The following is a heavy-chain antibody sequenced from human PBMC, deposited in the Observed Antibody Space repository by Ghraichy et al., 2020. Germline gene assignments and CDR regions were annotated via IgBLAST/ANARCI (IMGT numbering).Heavy chain of an antibody. V-gene: IGHV4-4*02. Sequence: SETLSLTCAVSGDSVSRSNWWSWVRQPPGKGLEWSGEIYHAGSTKYNPSLQSRVTISLDKAKNQFSLRLNSVTAADTAVHYCARDRDPHFYYYMDVWGKGTLVTVSS. CDR3: ARDRDPHFYYYMDV. CDR2: IYHAGST. CDR1: GDSVSRSNW. J-gene: IGHJ6*03.